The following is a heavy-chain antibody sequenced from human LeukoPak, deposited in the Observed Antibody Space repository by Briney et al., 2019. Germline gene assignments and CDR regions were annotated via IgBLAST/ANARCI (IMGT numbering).Heavy chain of an antibody. CDR2: ISGSGSKT. CDR3: AKMQGYFDY. Sequence: GGSLRLSCAASGFTFSSYAMNWVRQAPGKGLEWVSTISGSGSKTYYADSVKGRFTISRDNSKNTVYLQMNSLRAEDTAFYYCAKMQGYFDYWSQGTLVTVSA. CDR1: GFTFSSYA. J-gene: IGHJ4*02. V-gene: IGHV3-23*01.